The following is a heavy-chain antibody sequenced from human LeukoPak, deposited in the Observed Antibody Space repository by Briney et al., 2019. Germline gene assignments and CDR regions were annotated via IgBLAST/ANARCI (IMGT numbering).Heavy chain of an antibody. V-gene: IGHV3-23*01. CDR3: AKESYGYNWFDP. Sequence: GGSLRPSCAASGFTFSSYAMSWVRQAPGKGLEWVSAISGSGGSTYYADSAKGRFTISRDNSKNTLYLQMNSLRAEDTAVYYCAKESYGYNWFDPWGQGTLVTVSS. CDR1: GFTFSSYA. J-gene: IGHJ5*02. D-gene: IGHD5-18*01. CDR2: ISGSGGST.